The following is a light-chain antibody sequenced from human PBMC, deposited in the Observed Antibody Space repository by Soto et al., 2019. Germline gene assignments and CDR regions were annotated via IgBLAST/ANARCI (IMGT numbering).Light chain of an antibody. CDR3: QQYGSSPT. V-gene: IGKV3-20*01. J-gene: IGKJ1*01. Sequence: EVVLTQSPGTLSLSPGERATLSCRASQSVSSTHLAWYQQKPGQAPRLLIYAASSRATGIPDRFSGSGSGTDFTLTISRLEPEDFAVYYCQQYGSSPTFGQGTKVDIK. CDR1: QSVSSTH. CDR2: AAS.